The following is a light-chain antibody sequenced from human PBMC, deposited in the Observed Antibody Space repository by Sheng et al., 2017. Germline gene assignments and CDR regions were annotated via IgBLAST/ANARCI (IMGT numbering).Light chain of an antibody. Sequence: EIVLTQSPATLSLSPGERATLSCRASQSVYIYLAWYQQRPGQAPRLVIHDASNRAFGIPARFSGSGSGTDFTLTISSLEPEDFAVYYCQQRANGGSFGQGTKLEIK. CDR1: QSVYIY. CDR3: QQRANGGS. CDR2: DAS. J-gene: IGKJ2*01. V-gene: IGKV3-11*01.